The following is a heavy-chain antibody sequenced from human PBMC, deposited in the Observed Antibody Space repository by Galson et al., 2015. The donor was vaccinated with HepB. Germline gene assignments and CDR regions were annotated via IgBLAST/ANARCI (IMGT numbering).Heavy chain of an antibody. V-gene: IGHV3-23*01. CDR2: ISRSGVST. Sequence: SLRLSCAASGFTFSSYAMTWVRQAPGKGLEWVSAISRSGVSTYYEDSVKGRFTISRDNSKNTLHLQMNSLRVEDTAVYYCATPGPGFSGIIWGYYGLDVWGQGTTVTVSS. CDR3: ATPGPGFSGIIWGYYGLDV. CDR1: GFTFSSYA. J-gene: IGHJ6*02. D-gene: IGHD3-16*02.